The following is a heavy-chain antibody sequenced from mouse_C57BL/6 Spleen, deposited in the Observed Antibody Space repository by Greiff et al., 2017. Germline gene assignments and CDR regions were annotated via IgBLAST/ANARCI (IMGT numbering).Heavy chain of an antibody. J-gene: IGHJ2*01. V-gene: IGHV1-50*01. Sequence: QVQLQQPGAELVKPGASVKLSCKASGYTFTSYWMQWVKQRPGQGLEWIGEIDPSNSYPNYNQKFKGKATLTVDTSSSTAYMQLSSLTSEDSAVYYCARRANWYYFDYWGQGTTLTVSS. CDR2: IDPSNSYP. CDR3: ARRANWYYFDY. D-gene: IGHD4-1*01. CDR1: GYTFTSYW.